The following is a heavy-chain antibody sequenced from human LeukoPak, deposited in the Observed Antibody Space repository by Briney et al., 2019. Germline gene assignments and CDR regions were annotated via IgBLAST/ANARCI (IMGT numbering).Heavy chain of an antibody. J-gene: IGHJ5*02. Sequence: SATLSLTCAVDGGSFSGYYWSWIRPPPGKGLEWIGEINHSGSTNYNPSLKSRVTISVDTSKNQFSLKLSSVTAADPAVYYCARHGPTTGFGYYGRNNWFDLWGQGTLVTVSS. CDR1: GGSFSGYY. D-gene: IGHD3-10*01. CDR3: ARHGPTTGFGYYGRNNWFDL. V-gene: IGHV4-34*01. CDR2: INHSGST.